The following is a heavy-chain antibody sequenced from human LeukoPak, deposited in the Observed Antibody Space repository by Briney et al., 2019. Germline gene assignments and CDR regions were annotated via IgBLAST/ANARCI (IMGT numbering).Heavy chain of an antibody. CDR1: GSSLSELS. J-gene: IGHJ4*02. CDR2: FDVIDSET. V-gene: IGHV1-24*01. D-gene: IGHD5-18*01. Sequence: GASVKVSCTVSGSSLSELSLYWVRQAPGKGLEWMGGFDVIDSETFYAQKFQGRVTMNEDSSTDTAYMELRSLTSDDTALYYCAAGRPYSLLDYWGQGTLVTVPS. CDR3: AAGRPYSLLDY.